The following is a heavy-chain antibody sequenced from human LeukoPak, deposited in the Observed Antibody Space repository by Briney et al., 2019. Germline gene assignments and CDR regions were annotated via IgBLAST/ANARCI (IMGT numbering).Heavy chain of an antibody. CDR1: GYTFTSYG. D-gene: IGHD3-22*01. CDR2: ISAYNGNT. CDR3: VTDLGHSKDTSGYYLLDY. V-gene: IGHV1-18*01. Sequence: GASVKVSCKASGYTFTSYGISWVRQAPGQGLEWMGWISAYNGNTNYAQKFQGRVTMTEDTSTDTAYMEVSSLRSEDTAMYYCVTDLGHSKDTSGYYLLDYWGQGTLVTVSS. J-gene: IGHJ4*02.